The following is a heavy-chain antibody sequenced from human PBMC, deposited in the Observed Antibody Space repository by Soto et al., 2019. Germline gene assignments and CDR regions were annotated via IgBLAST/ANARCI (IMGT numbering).Heavy chain of an antibody. V-gene: IGHV1-8*01. D-gene: IGHD3-16*01. CDR3: ARGGSNGGVTSYYFDY. CDR1: GYTFTSYD. J-gene: IGHJ4*02. CDR2: MNPNSGNT. Sequence: GASVKVSCKASGYTFTSYDINWVRQATGQGLEWMGWMNPNSGNTGYAQKFQGRVTMTRNTSISTAYMELSSLRSEDTAVYYCARGGSNGGVTSYYFDYWGQGTLVTVSS.